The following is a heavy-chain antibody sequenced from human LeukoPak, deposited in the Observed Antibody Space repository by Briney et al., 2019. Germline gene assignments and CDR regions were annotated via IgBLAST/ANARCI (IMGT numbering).Heavy chain of an antibody. CDR1: EFTFSNYA. D-gene: IGHD1-14*01. J-gene: IGHJ5*02. Sequence: GGSLRLSCAASEFTFSNYAMNWVRQAPGKGLEWVSGISGGGGSTYYADSVKGRFTISRDNSKNTLYLQMGSLRAEDTALYYCAKGSGINHYHWIDPWGQGTLVTVSS. CDR2: ISGGGGST. CDR3: AKGSGINHYHWIDP. V-gene: IGHV3-23*01.